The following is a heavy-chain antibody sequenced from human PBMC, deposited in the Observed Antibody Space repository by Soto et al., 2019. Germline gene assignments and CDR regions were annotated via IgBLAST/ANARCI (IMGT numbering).Heavy chain of an antibody. D-gene: IGHD1-26*01. J-gene: IGHJ3*01. V-gene: IGHV4-59*01. CDR1: GGSISSYY. CDR3: ARVSGGAFDF. CDR2: IYYSGST. Sequence: QVQLQESGPGLVKPSESLSLTCTVSGGSISSYYWSWIRQPPGKGLEWIGYIYYSGSTKYNPSLKSRVTISVDTSKNRFSLRLSSVTAADTAVYYCARVSGGAFDFWGQGTMVTVSS.